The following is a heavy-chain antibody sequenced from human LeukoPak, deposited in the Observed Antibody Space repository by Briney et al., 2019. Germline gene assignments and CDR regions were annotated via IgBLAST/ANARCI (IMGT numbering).Heavy chain of an antibody. CDR3: ARDPVGAYYDFWSGYPPYYFDY. Sequence: GGSLRLSCAASGFTFSSYSMNWVRQTPGKGLEWVSSISSSSSYIYYADSVKGRFTISRDNAKNSLYLQMNSLRAEDTAVYYCARDPVGAYYDFWSGYPPYYFDYWGQGTLVTVSS. V-gene: IGHV3-21*01. J-gene: IGHJ4*02. CDR2: ISSSSSYI. CDR1: GFTFSSYS. D-gene: IGHD3-3*01.